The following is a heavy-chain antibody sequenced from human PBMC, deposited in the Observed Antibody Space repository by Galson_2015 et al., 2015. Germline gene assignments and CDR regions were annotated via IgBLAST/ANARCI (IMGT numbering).Heavy chain of an antibody. D-gene: IGHD3-16*01. CDR2: IKQDGSGK. J-gene: IGHJ5*01. V-gene: IGHV3-7*01. CDR3: ARVRFAMIWGGVVFNLFDS. Sequence: SLRLSCAASGFTFSSYWMSWVRQAPGKGLEWVSSIKQDGSGKYYADSVKGRFTISRDNAKNSLYLQMNSLRAEDTAVYYCARVRFAMIWGGVVFNLFDSWGQGTLVTVSS. CDR1: GFTFSSYW.